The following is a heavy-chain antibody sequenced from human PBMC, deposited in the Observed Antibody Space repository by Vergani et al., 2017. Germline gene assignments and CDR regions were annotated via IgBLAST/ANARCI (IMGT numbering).Heavy chain of an antibody. V-gene: IGHV1-69*11. J-gene: IGHJ6*03. D-gene: IGHD3-3*01. CDR2: IIPILCTA. CDR1: GVTFSSYA. CDR3: ARDLGADVWSGPYYYYMDV. Sequence: QVQLVQSGAEVKKPGSSVKVSCKASGVTFSSYAISWVRQAPGQGLEWMGRIIPILCTANYAQKFQGRVTITADESTRTDYMELSSLRSDDTAVYYCARDLGADVWSGPYYYYMDVWGKGTTVTVSS.